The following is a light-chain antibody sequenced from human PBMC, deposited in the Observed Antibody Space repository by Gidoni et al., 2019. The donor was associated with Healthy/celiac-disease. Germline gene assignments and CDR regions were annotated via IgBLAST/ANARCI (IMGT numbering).Light chain of an antibody. Sequence: QSALPQPASVSGSPGQSITISCTGTSSDVGSYNLVSWYQQHPGKAPKLMIHEVSKRPSGVSNRCSGSKSGNTASLTISGLQAEEEADYYCCSYAGRSTLVVGGGTKLTVL. J-gene: IGLJ2*01. CDR3: CSYAGRSTLV. V-gene: IGLV2-23*02. CDR1: SSDVGSYNL. CDR2: EVS.